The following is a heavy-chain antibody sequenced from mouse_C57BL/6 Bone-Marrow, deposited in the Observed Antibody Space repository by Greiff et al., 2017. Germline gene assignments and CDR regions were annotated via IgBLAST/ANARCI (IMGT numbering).Heavy chain of an antibody. V-gene: IGHV3-6*01. CDR1: GYSITSGYY. J-gene: IGHJ2*01. CDR3: ARGGWLPPFDC. Sequence: EVKLQESGPGLVKPSQSLSLTCSVTGYSITSGYYWNWIRQFPGNKLEWMGYISYDGSNNYNPSLKNQIPITRNTSKNQFFLKLNSVTTEDTATYYWARGGWLPPFDCWGQGTTLTVSS. CDR2: ISYDGSN. D-gene: IGHD2-2*01.